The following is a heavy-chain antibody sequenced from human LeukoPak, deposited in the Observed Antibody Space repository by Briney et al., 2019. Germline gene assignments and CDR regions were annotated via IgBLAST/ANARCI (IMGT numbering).Heavy chain of an antibody. D-gene: IGHD3-10*01. CDR2: MNANSGNT. J-gene: IGHJ4*02. CDR1: GYTFTSYE. V-gene: IGHV1-8*01. Sequence: GASVNVSCKAAGYTFTSYEINWVRQALGQGLEWMGWMNANSGNTDYAQKFQGRVTMTRDTSISTACMELSSLRYEDTAVYYCARSRFRGFGDQGDHWGQGTLVTVSS. CDR3: ARSRFRGFGDQGDH.